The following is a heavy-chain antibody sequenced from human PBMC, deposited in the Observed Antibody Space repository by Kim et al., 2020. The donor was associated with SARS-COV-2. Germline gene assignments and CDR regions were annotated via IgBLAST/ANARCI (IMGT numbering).Heavy chain of an antibody. CDR3: AGDTIAVADY. J-gene: IGHJ4*02. D-gene: IGHD6-19*01. V-gene: IGHV3-11*04. CDR2: TK. Sequence: TKYYADSVKGRFPISKDTAKNSLYLQMNSLRAEDTAVYYCAGDTIAVADYWGQGTLVTVSS.